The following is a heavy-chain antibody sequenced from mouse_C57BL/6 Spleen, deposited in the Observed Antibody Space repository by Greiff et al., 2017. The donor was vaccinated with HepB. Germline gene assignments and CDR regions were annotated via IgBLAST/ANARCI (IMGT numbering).Heavy chain of an antibody. Sequence: QVQLKQSGAELVKPGASVKISCKASGYAFSSYWMNWVKQRPGKGLEWIGQIYPGDGDTNYNGKFKGKATLTADKSSSTAYMQLSSLTSEDSAVYFCARGEAYYGNLAWFAYWGQGTLVTVSA. CDR2: IYPGDGDT. D-gene: IGHD2-10*01. V-gene: IGHV1-80*01. CDR1: GYAFSSYW. J-gene: IGHJ3*01. CDR3: ARGEAYYGNLAWFAY.